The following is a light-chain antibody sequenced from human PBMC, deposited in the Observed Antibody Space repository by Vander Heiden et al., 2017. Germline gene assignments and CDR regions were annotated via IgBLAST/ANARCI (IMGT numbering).Light chain of an antibody. V-gene: IGLV2-8*01. CDR2: DVT. CDR1: SSDVGSYNS. Sequence: QSALTQPPAASGSPGQSVTLPCNGTSSDVGSYNSVSWYQQYPGKAPTLLIYDVTKRPSGVPDRFSGSKSGNTASLTVSGLQAEDEADYSCSSYADTAKVVFGGGTKLTVL. J-gene: IGLJ2*01. CDR3: SSYADTAKVV.